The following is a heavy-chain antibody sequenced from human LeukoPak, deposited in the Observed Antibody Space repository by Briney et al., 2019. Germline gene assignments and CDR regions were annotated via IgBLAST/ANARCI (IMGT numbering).Heavy chain of an antibody. CDR2: IYHSGST. CDR1: GYPISSGYY. V-gene: IGHV4-38-2*02. CDR3: AREGITMIKAPVAFDI. D-gene: IGHD3-22*01. Sequence: KPSETLSLTCTVSGYPISSGYYWGWIRQPPGKGLEWIGSIYHSGSTYYNPSLKSRVTISVDTSKNQFSLKLSSVTAADTAVYYCAREGITMIKAPVAFDIWGQGTMVTVSS. J-gene: IGHJ3*02.